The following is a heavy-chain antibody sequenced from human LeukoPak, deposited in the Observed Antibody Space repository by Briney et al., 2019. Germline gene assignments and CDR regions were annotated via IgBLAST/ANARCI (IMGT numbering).Heavy chain of an antibody. CDR2: IIPIFGTA. CDR1: GGTFSSYA. J-gene: IGHJ5*02. Sequence: SVKVSCKASGGTFSSYAISWVRQAPGQGLEWMGGIIPIFGTANYAQKFQGRVTITADKSTSTAYMELSSLRSEDTAVYYCATAYNYYDSSGYSPGGFDPWGQGTLVTISS. D-gene: IGHD3-22*01. CDR3: ATAYNYYDSSGYSPGGFDP. V-gene: IGHV1-69*06.